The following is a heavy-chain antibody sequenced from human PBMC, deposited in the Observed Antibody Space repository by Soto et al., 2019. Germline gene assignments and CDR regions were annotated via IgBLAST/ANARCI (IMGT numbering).Heavy chain of an antibody. CDR1: GGSISSGGYY. D-gene: IGHD3-16*02. CDR2: IYYSGST. Sequence: SETLSLTCTVSGGSISSGGYYWSWIRQHPGKGLEWIGYIYYSGSTYYNPSLKSRVTIPVDTSKNQFSLKLSSVTAADTAVYYCARDSGAGYDYVWGSYRYFDYWGQGTLVTVSS. CDR3: ARDSGAGYDYVWGSYRYFDY. J-gene: IGHJ4*02. V-gene: IGHV4-31*03.